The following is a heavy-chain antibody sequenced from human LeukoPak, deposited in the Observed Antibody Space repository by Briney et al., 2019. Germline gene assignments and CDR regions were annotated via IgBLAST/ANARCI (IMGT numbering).Heavy chain of an antibody. D-gene: IGHD3-10*01. CDR2: IIPIFGTA. CDR3: ASGSGINLAPFDY. Sequence: WASVKVSCKASGGTFSSYAISWVRQAPGQGLEWMGGIIPIFGTANYAQKFQGRVTITADESTSTAYMELSSLRSEDTAVYYCASGSGINLAPFDYWGQGTLVTVSS. V-gene: IGHV1-69*13. J-gene: IGHJ4*02. CDR1: GGTFSSYA.